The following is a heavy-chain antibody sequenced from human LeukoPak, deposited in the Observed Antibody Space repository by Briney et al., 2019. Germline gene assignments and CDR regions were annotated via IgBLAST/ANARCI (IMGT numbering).Heavy chain of an antibody. V-gene: IGHV3-48*04. CDR1: GFTFRSYS. Sequence: GGSLRLSCAASGFTFRSYSMNWVRQAPGKGLEWVSYISSTTSTIYYADSVKGRFTISRDNAKNSLYLQMNSLRAEDTAVYYCARDVTYYGGDWFDPWGQGTLVTVSS. J-gene: IGHJ5*02. CDR2: ISSTTSTI. CDR3: ARDVTYYGGDWFDP. D-gene: IGHD4-23*01.